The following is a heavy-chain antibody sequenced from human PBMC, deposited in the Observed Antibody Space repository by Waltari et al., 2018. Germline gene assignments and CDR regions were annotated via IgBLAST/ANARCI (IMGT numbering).Heavy chain of an antibody. V-gene: IGHV1-8*03. CDR3: ARGPELRYFDWLSLLYYFDY. D-gene: IGHD3-9*01. CDR1: GYTFTSYD. Sequence: QVQLVQSGAEVKKPGASVKVSCKASGYTFTSYDINWVRQATGQGLEWMGWMNPNSVNTGYAQKFQGRVTITRNTSISTAYMELSSLRSEDTAVYYCARGPELRYFDWLSLLYYFDYWGQGTLVTVSS. CDR2: MNPNSVNT. J-gene: IGHJ4*02.